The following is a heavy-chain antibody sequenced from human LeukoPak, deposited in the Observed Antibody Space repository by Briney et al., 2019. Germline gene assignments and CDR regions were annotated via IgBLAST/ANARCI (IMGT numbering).Heavy chain of an antibody. D-gene: IGHD5-24*01. CDR1: GGSFSGYY. CDR3: ARQGDRWLQSGYFGMDV. V-gene: IGHV4-34*01. J-gene: IGHJ6*02. Sequence: KPSETLSLTCAIYGGSFSGYYWSWIRQPPGKGLEWIGEINHSGSTNYNPSLKSRVTISVDTSKNQFSLKVDSVTAADTAVFYCARQGDRWLQSGYFGMDVWGQGTTVTVSS. CDR2: INHSGST.